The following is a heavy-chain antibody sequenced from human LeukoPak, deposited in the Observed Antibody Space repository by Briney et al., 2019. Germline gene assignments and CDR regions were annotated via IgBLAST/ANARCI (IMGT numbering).Heavy chain of an antibody. CDR2: IYHSGST. V-gene: IGHV4-38-2*02. D-gene: IGHD2-8*02. CDR1: GYSISSGYY. Sequence: PSETLSLTCTVSGYSISSGYYWGWIRQPPGKGLEGIGSIYHSGSTYYNPSLKSRVTISVDTSKNQFSLKLSSVTAADTAVYYCARGRTGAPDAFDIWGQGTMVTVSS. J-gene: IGHJ3*02. CDR3: ARGRTGAPDAFDI.